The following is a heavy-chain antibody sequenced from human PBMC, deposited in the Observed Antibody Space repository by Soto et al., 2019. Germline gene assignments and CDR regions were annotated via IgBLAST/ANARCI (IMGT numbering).Heavy chain of an antibody. Sequence: EVPLVESGGGLVQPGRSLSLSCAAYGFTFSSYWMSWVRQAPGKGLEWVATIKQAGSGKFYVDSVKGRITISRDNAKNSGYLQMNSLSAEDTAVYYCARKGGFYAFDIWGQGTMVTVSS. V-gene: IGHV3-7*01. CDR2: IKQAGSGK. CDR1: GFTFSSYW. D-gene: IGHD1-26*01. J-gene: IGHJ3*02. CDR3: ARKGGFYAFDI.